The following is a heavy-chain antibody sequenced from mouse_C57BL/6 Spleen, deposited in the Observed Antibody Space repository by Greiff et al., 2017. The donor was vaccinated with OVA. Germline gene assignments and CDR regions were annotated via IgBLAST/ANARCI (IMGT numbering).Heavy chain of an antibody. D-gene: IGHD2-2*01. CDR3: ARDRVVTTGFAD. CDR2: IYPGDGDT. Sequence: VQLVESGAELVKPGASVKISCKASGYAFSSYWMNWVKQRPGKGLEWIGQIYPGDGDTNYNGKFKGKATLTADKSSSTAYMQLSSLTSEDSAVYFCARDRVVTTGFADWGQGTLVTVSA. CDR1: GYAFSSYW. V-gene: IGHV1-80*01. J-gene: IGHJ3*01.